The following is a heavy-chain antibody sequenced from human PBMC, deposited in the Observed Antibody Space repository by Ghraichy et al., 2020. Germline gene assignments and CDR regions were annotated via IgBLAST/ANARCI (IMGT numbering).Heavy chain of an antibody. Sequence: GGSLRLSCAASGFTFSSYGMHWVRQAPGKGLEWVAVISYDGSNKYYADSVKGRFTISRDNSKNTLYLQMNSLRAEDTAVYYCAKDVAKGSSADYWGQGTLVTVSS. CDR1: GFTFSSYG. CDR2: ISYDGSNK. D-gene: IGHD6-6*01. V-gene: IGHV3-30*18. CDR3: AKDVAKGSSADY. J-gene: IGHJ4*02.